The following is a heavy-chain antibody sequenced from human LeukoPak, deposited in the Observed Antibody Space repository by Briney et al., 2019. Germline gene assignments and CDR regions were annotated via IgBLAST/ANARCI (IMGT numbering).Heavy chain of an antibody. CDR3: AREGIGYCSGGSCRGHGGY. V-gene: IGHV3-53*01. CDR2: IYSGGST. J-gene: IGHJ4*02. CDR1: GFTVSSNY. Sequence: PGGSLRLSCAASGFTVSSNYMSWVRQAPGKGLERVSVIYSGGSTYYADSVKGRFTISRDNSKNTLYLQMNSLRAEDTAVYYCAREGIGYCSGGSCRGHGGYWGQGTLVTVSS. D-gene: IGHD2-15*01.